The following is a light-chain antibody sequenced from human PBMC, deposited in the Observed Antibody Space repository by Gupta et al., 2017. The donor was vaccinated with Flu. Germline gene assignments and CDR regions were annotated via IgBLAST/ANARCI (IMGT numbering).Light chain of an antibody. CDR1: SSTIGGNT. V-gene: IGLV1-44*01. CDR3: AVWDDNLNGPV. CDR2: SNV. J-gene: IGLJ3*02. Sequence: QSVLTQPPSASGPPGQRVTIPCSGTSSTIGGNTVHWYLQLPGTAPNLLIFSNVERPSGVPDRSSGSKSGNSASLAISGLQSDDEGDYYCAVWDDNLNGPVFGGGTKLTVL.